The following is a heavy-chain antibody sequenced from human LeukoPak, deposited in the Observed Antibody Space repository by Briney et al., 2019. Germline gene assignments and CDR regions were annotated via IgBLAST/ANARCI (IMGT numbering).Heavy chain of an antibody. V-gene: IGHV1-2*02. D-gene: IGHD3-22*01. CDR1: GYTFTGYY. J-gene: IGHJ3*02. CDR2: INPNSGGT. CDR3: AKVGSGYYDSSGYSPMSAAFDI. Sequence: ASVKVSCKASGYTFTGYYMHWVRQAPGQGLEWMGWINPNSGGTNYAQKSQGRVTMTRDTSISTAYMELSRLRSDDTAVYYCAKVGSGYYDSSGYSPMSAAFDIWGQGTMVTVSS.